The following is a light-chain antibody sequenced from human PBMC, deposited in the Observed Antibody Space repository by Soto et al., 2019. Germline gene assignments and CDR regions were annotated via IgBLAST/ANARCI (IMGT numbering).Light chain of an antibody. CDR1: NIGSKN. Sequence: SYELTQPLSVSVALGQTARITCGGNNIGSKNVHWYQQKPGQAPMLVIYRDSNRPSGIPERFSGSNSGNTATLTISRAQAGDEADYYCQVWDSSTVFGGETNVTVL. CDR2: RDS. J-gene: IGLJ2*01. CDR3: QVWDSSTV. V-gene: IGLV3-9*01.